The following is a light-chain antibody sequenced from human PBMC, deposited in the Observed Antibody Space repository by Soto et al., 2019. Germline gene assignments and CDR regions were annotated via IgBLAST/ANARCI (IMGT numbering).Light chain of an antibody. V-gene: IGLV2-14*01. CDR3: SSYTSSSTLVV. CDR2: DVS. Sequence: QSALTQPASVSGSPGQSITISRTGTSSDVGGYNYVSWYQQHPGKAPKLMIYDVSNRPSGVSNRFSGSKSGNTASLTISGLQPEDGADYYCSSYTSSSTLVVFGGGTKLTVL. CDR1: SSDVGGYNY. J-gene: IGLJ2*01.